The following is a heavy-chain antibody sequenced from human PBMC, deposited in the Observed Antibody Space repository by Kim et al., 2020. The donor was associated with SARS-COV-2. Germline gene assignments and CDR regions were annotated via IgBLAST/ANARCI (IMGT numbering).Heavy chain of an antibody. CDR2: VSGSGTNT. Sequence: GGSLRLSCAASGFTFSSYGMNWVRQAPGKGLEWVSGVSGSGTNTYYADSVKGRFSISRDNSKNTMYLQMNSLRAEDTAVYYCAKSYSGSYSPDALDIRGQGTLVTVSS. V-gene: IGHV3-23*01. CDR1: GFTFSSYG. D-gene: IGHD1-26*01. CDR3: AKSYSGSYSPDALDI. J-gene: IGHJ3*02.